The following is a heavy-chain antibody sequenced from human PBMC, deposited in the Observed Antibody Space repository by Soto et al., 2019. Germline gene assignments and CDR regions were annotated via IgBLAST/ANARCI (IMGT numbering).Heavy chain of an antibody. CDR2: IGSSGTTI. CDR3: ARGKDGDSHFDN. V-gene: IGHV3-11*01. Sequence: NPGGSLRLSCAASGFTFSDYYMSWIRLAPGKGLEWVSYIGSSGTTIFYADSVKGRLTISRDNAKNSLYLQMNSLRAEDTAVYFCARGKDGDSHFDNWGQGTLVTVSS. D-gene: IGHD4-17*01. CDR1: GFTFSDYY. J-gene: IGHJ4*02.